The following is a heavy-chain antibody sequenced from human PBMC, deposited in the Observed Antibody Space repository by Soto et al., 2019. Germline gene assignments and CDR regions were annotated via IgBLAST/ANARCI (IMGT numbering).Heavy chain of an antibody. CDR1: GGSISSYY. V-gene: IGHV4-59*01. Sequence: SETLSLTCTVSGGSISSYYWSWIRQPPGKGLEWIGYIYYSGSTNYNPSLKSRVTISVDTSKNQFSLKLSSVTAADTAVYYCARVLWFGFDSYFQHWGQGTLVTSPQ. J-gene: IGHJ1*01. CDR2: IYYSGST. CDR3: ARVLWFGFDSYFQH. D-gene: IGHD3-10*01.